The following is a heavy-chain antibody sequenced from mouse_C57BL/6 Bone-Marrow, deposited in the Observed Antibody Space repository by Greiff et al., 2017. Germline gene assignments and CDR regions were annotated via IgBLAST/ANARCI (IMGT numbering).Heavy chain of an antibody. D-gene: IGHD1-1*01. CDR3: ARVDSDYYGSSYDYAMDY. V-gene: IGHV1-85*01. CDR2: IYPRDGST. J-gene: IGHJ4*01. Sequence: QVQLKESGPELVKPGASVKLSCKASGYTFTSYDINWVKQRPGQGLEWIGWIYPRDGSTKYNEKFKGKATLTVDTSSSTAYMELHSLTSEDSAVYFCARVDSDYYGSSYDYAMDYWGQGTSVTVSS. CDR1: GYTFTSYD.